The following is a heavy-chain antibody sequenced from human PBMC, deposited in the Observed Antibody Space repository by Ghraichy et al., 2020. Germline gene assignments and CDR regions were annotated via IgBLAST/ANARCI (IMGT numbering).Heavy chain of an antibody. CDR1: GGSISSGTYY. V-gene: IGHV4-61*02. D-gene: IGHD1-26*01. CDR3: ARANNYYDDGFDI. CDR2: IYASGRT. J-gene: IGHJ3*02. Sequence: SLNISCTVSGGSISSGTYYWSWIRQPAGKGLEWVGRIYASGRTDYNPSVTSRVTISKDTSKNQFSLKLSSVTAADTAMYFCARANNYYDDGFDIWGQGTMVTVSS.